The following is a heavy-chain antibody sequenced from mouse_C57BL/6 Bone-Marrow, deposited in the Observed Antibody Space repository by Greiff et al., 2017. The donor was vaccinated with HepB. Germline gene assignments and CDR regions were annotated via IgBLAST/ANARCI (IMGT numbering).Heavy chain of an antibody. V-gene: IGHV2-9*01. CDR1: GFSLTSYG. Sequence: VKLMESGPGLVAPAQSLSITCTVSGFSLTSYGVDWVRQPPGKGLEWLGVIWGGGSKNYNSALMSRLSISKDNSNSQVFLKMNSLQTDDTAMYYCAKHYGGSSYEAMDDWGQGTSVTVSS. CDR2: IWGGGSK. CDR3: AKHYGGSSYEAMDD. D-gene: IGHD1-1*01. J-gene: IGHJ4*01.